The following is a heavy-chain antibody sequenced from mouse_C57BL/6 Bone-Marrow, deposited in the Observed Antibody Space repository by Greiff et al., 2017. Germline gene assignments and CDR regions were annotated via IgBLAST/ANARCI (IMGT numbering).Heavy chain of an antibody. J-gene: IGHJ2*01. D-gene: IGHD3-2*02. CDR1: GYAFPSYW. CDR3: EKGWGDFDY. V-gene: IGHV1-80*01. CDR2: IYPGGGYT. Sequence: QVQLQQSGAELVKPWASVTISCKASGYAFPSYWMNWVKQRPGKGLEWIGQIYPGGGYTNYNGQFKGQATLTADNSSRPSYIQPSRLTSEDSAVSVREKGWGDFDYWGQGTTLTVSS.